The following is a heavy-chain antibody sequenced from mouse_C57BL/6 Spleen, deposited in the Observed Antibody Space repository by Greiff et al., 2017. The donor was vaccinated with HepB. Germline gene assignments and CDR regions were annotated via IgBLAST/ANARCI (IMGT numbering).Heavy chain of an antibody. CDR3: ARDDYSKWAWFAY. Sequence: EVHLVESGGGLVKPGGSLKLSCAASGFTFSSYAMSWVRQTPEKRLEWVATISDGGSYTYYPDNVKGRFTISRDNAKNNLYLQMSHLKSEDTAMYYCARDDYSKWAWFAYWGQGTLVTVSA. CDR1: GFTFSSYA. J-gene: IGHJ3*01. V-gene: IGHV5-4*01. D-gene: IGHD2-5*01. CDR2: ISDGGSYT.